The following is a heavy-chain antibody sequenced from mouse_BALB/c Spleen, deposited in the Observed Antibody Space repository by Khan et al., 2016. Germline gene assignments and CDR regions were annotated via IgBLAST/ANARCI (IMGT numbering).Heavy chain of an antibody. CDR3: ARSGAGSAFSY. V-gene: IGHV1-7*01. J-gene: IGHJ3*01. Sequence: QVQLQQSGAELAKPGASVKMSCKATGYTFTTYWMHWVKQRPGQDLEWIGYFNPSTGYTEFNQNFKDKATLTADKSSSTAYMQLSSLTSEDSADYYCARSGAGSAFSYWGQATLVTVSA. CDR2: FNPSTGYT. CDR1: GYTFTTYW. D-gene: IGHD3-1*01.